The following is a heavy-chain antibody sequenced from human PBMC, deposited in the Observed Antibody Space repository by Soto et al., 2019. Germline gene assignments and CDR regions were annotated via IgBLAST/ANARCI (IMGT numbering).Heavy chain of an antibody. CDR3: ARGPGVEMAIMIRFDGMDV. D-gene: IGHD3-16*01. Sequence: GASVKVSCKASGGTFSSYAISWVRQAPGQGLEWMGGIIPIFGTANYAQKFQGRVTITADESTSTAYMELSSLRSEDTAVYYCARGPGVEMAIMIRFDGMDVWGQGTTVTVSS. CDR1: GGTFSSYA. CDR2: IIPIFGTA. V-gene: IGHV1-69*13. J-gene: IGHJ6*02.